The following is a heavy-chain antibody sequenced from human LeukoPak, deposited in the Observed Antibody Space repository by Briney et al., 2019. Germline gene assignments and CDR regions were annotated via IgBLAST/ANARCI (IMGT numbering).Heavy chain of an antibody. CDR3: AKVAQRIHFIVVVPADAGAFDI. Sequence: PGGSMRLSCAASGFTFSSYAMSWVRQAPGKGLEGVSAISGRGGSTYYADSLKGRFTISRDNPKNTLYLKMNSLRAEETAVYCCAKVAQRIHFIVVVPADAGAFDIWGKGTMVTVSS. D-gene: IGHD2-2*01. CDR1: GFTFSSYA. V-gene: IGHV3-23*01. CDR2: ISGRGGST. J-gene: IGHJ3*02.